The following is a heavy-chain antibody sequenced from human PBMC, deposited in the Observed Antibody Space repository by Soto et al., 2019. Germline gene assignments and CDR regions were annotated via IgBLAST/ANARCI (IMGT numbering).Heavy chain of an antibody. D-gene: IGHD3-22*01. V-gene: IGHV4-59*01. CDR3: AKGVVVAPDAFDI. Sequence: PSETLSLTCTVSVDSFSRYYWSWIRQPPGKGLEWIGYVYYSGNTDYNPSLKSRVTISIDTSNNQFSLTLTSVTAADTAVYYCAKGVVVAPDAFDIWGQGTMVTVS. CDR1: VDSFSRYY. CDR2: VYYSGNT. J-gene: IGHJ3*02.